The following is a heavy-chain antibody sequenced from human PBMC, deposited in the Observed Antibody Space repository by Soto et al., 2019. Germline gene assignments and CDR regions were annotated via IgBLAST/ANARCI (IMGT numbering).Heavy chain of an antibody. Sequence: ESLKISCQVSGYTFPIYWIGWVRQMPGKGLEWMGIICPSDSDTRYSPSFQGQVTISADQSINTAYLQWDSLKAWDTAIYYCARPANTVADHFDLWGQGTPVTVSS. CDR1: GYTFPIYW. V-gene: IGHV5-51*01. J-gene: IGHJ4*02. CDR3: ARPANTVADHFDL. CDR2: ICPSDSDT. D-gene: IGHD4-17*01.